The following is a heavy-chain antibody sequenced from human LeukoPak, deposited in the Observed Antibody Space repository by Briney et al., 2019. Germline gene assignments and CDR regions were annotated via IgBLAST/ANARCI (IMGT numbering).Heavy chain of an antibody. D-gene: IGHD3-10*01. V-gene: IGHV3-23*01. CDR2: ISSSGGST. CDR3: AKSLWFGESVFDH. CDR1: GFTFNSYA. Sequence: GGSLRLSCAASGFTFNSYAMSWVRQAPGKGLEWVSGISSSGGSTYSADSVKGRFTISRDNSKNTLSLQMNSLRAEDTAVYYCAKSLWFGESVFDHWGQGTLVTVSS. J-gene: IGHJ4*02.